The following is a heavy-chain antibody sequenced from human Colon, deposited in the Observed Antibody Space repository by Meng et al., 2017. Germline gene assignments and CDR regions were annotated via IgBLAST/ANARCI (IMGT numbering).Heavy chain of an antibody. CDR3: ARRVRGVISWFDP. D-gene: IGHD3-10*01. J-gene: IGHJ5*02. V-gene: IGHV4-34*01. CDR1: GGSFSGYY. CDR2: INHSGST. Sequence: QVQLQQWGAGLLKPSETLSRTRAVYGGSFSGYYWSWIRQPPGKGLEWIGEINHSGSTNYNPSLKSRVTISVDTSKNQFSLKLSSVTAADTAVYYCARRVRGVISWFDPWGQGTLVTVSS.